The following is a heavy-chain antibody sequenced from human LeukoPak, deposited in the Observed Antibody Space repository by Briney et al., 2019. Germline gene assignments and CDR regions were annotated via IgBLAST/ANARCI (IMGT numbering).Heavy chain of an antibody. CDR1: GFTFSSYA. Sequence: PGGSLRLSCAASGFTFSSYAMTWVRQAPGQGLEWVANIKEDGTEKNYVDSVKGRFTISRDNAKNSMHLQMNSLRAEDTAVYYCARPGIAGAGTAYSDYWGQGTLVTVSS. V-gene: IGHV3-7*01. J-gene: IGHJ4*02. CDR2: IKEDGTEK. CDR3: ARPGIAGAGTAYSDY. D-gene: IGHD6-13*01.